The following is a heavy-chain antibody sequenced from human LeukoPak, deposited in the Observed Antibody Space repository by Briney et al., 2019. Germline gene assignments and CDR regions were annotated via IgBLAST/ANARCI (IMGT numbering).Heavy chain of an antibody. V-gene: IGHV4-31*03. CDR2: IYYSGSA. CDR3: ARLTYYYDSSPIDY. Sequence: PSQILSLTCTVSGGSISSGGHYWSWIRQLPGKGLEWIGYIYYSGSAYYNPSLKSRVTMSLDTSKNQFSLKLSSVTAADTAVYYCARLTYYYDSSPIDYWGQGTLVT. J-gene: IGHJ4*02. D-gene: IGHD3-22*01. CDR1: GGSISSGGHY.